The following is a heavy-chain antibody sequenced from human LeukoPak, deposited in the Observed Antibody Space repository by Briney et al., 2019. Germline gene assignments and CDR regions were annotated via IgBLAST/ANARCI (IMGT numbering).Heavy chain of an antibody. CDR1: GFTVSSNY. Sequence: GGSLRLSCAASGFTVSSNYMSWVRQAPGKGLEWVANINPDGSDMNYVDSVKGRFTISRDNAKNSLFLQMNSLRVEDTAVYYCARQAQGFDPWGQGTLVTVSS. CDR3: ARQAQGFDP. CDR2: INPDGSDM. V-gene: IGHV3-7*01. J-gene: IGHJ5*02.